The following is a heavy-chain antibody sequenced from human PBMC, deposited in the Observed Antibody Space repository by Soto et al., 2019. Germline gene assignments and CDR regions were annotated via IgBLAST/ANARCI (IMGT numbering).Heavy chain of an antibody. CDR2: ISYDGSNR. CDR3: AKGGVPAGMPGYYYMDV. CDR1: GFTFSSFG. J-gene: IGHJ6*03. D-gene: IGHD2-2*01. Sequence: QVQLVESGGGVVQPGRSVRLSCAASGFTFSSFGMHWVRQAPGKGLEWVAIISYDGSNRYYGDSVKGRITISRDNSKNTVYLEMNSLRVEDMAVYYCAKGGVPAGMPGYYYMDVWGKGIAVNISS. V-gene: IGHV3-30*18.